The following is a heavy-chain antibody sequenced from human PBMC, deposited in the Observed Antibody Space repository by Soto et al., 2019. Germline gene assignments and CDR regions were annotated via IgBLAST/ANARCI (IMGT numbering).Heavy chain of an antibody. CDR1: GVPFSSHG. CDR3: ARITSPGYFDS. J-gene: IGHJ4*02. Sequence: GGSLGLSCAASGVPFSSHGMTGVRQDPGKGLEWVAYIKQDGSEKYYVDSVRGRFTMSRDNTQSSLSLQMNTLRVEDSAVYYCARITSPGYFDSWGQGTLVTVSS. V-gene: IGHV3-7*05. D-gene: IGHD1-20*01. CDR2: IKQDGSEK.